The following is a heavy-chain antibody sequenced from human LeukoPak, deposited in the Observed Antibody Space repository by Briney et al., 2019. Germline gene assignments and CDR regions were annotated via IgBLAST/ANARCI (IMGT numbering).Heavy chain of an antibody. Sequence: GGSLRLSCAASGATFSSYAMHWVRQAPGKGLEWVAVISYDGSNKYYADSVKGRFTISRDNSKNTLYLQMNSLRAEDTAVYYCARDAPSVVVVIIGPLDYWGQGTLVTVSS. J-gene: IGHJ4*02. D-gene: IGHD3-22*01. CDR1: GATFSSYA. V-gene: IGHV3-30-3*01. CDR3: ARDAPSVVVVIIGPLDY. CDR2: ISYDGSNK.